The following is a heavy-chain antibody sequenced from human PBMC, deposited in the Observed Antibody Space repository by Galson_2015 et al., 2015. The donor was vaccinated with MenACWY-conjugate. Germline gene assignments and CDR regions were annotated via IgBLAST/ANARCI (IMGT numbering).Heavy chain of an antibody. CDR3: ARGKATISTNDYFEY. J-gene: IGHJ4*02. V-gene: IGHV1-46*01. D-gene: IGHD1-26*01. CDR1: GYSFTSYY. Sequence: SVKVSCKASGYSFTSYYIHWARQAPGQGLEWMGIINPSGGSTTYAQKFQGRVTMTRDTSTSTVYMEVSSLSSEDTAVNYCARGKATISTNDYFEYWGQGTLVTVSS. CDR2: INPSGGST.